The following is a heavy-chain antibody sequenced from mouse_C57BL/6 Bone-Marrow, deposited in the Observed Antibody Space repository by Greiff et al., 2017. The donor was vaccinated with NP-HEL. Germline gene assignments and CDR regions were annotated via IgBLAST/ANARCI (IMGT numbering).Heavy chain of an antibody. CDR3: ARPIYYYSSWFAY. D-gene: IGHD1-1*01. CDR2: IYPGDGDT. CDR1: GYAFSSYW. Sequence: QVQLQQSGAELVKPGASVKISCKASGYAFSSYWMNWVKQRPGKGLEWIGQIYPGDGDTNYNGKFKGKATLTADKSSSTAYMQLSSLTSEDSAVYFCARPIYYYSSWFAYWGQGTLVTVSA. V-gene: IGHV1-80*01. J-gene: IGHJ3*01.